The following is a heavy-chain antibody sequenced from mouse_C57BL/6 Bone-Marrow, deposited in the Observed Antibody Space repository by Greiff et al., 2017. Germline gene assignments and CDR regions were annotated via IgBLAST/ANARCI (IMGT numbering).Heavy chain of an antibody. D-gene: IGHD1-1*02. CDR1: GYTFTSYW. CDR3: AREGVLWQRGYVDV. Sequence: QVQLQQSGAELVRPGSSVKLSCKASGYTFTSYWMHWVKQRPIQGLEWIGNIDPSDSETHYNQKFKDKATLTVDKSSSTAYMQLSSLTSEDSAVYYCAREGVLWQRGYVDVWGTGTTVTVSS. J-gene: IGHJ1*03. V-gene: IGHV1-52*01. CDR2: IDPSDSET.